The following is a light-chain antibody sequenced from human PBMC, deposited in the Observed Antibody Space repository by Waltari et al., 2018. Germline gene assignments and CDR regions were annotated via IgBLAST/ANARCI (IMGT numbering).Light chain of an antibody. J-gene: IGKJ1*01. CDR1: QSLFYSSNNENY. CDR3: QQYFSSPPWT. Sequence: DIVLTQSPDSLAVSLGKSATINCKSSQSLFYSSNNENYLAWYQQKPGQPPRMLIYWASNRESGVPDRFSGSGSGTDFTLTISGLHAEDVAVYYCQQYFSSPPWTFGQGTKVEIK. V-gene: IGKV4-1*01. CDR2: WAS.